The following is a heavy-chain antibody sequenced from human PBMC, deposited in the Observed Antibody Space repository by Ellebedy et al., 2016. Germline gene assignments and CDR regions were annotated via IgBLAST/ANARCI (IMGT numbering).Heavy chain of an antibody. CDR2: ISQIDGKA. V-gene: IGHV3-23*01. D-gene: IGHD6-25*01. CDR1: GFTFSSYT. J-gene: IGHJ4*02. Sequence: ETLSLTCAASGFTFSSYTMAWVRQAPGKGLEWVSSISQIDGKAFYADSVKGRFTISRDNPKNTLYLQMNSLRVEDTAVYYCAKGPEQRLIKSGGFEDWGQGTLVTVSS. CDR3: AKGPEQRLIKSGGFED.